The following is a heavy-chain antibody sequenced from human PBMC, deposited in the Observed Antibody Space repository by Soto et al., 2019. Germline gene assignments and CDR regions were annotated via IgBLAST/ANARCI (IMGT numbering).Heavy chain of an antibody. CDR3: ARDIVRGGYYYGMDV. V-gene: IGHV4-31*03. CDR1: GGSISSGGYY. J-gene: IGHJ6*02. CDR2: IYYSGST. Sequence: PSETLSLTCTVSGGSISSGGYYWSWIRQHPGKGLEWIGYIYYSGSTYYNPSLKSRVTISVDTSKNQFSLKLSSVTAADTAVYYCARDIVRGGYYYGMDVWGQGTTVTVSS. D-gene: IGHD3-10*01.